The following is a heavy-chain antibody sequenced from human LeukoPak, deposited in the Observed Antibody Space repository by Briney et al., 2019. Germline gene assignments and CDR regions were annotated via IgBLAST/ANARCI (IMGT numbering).Heavy chain of an antibody. D-gene: IGHD3-22*01. CDR1: GFTFRSYA. Sequence: GGSLRLSCAASGFTFRSYAMSWVRQAPGKGLEWVSAISGSGGSTYYADSVKGRFTISRDNPKNTLYLQMNSLRAEYTAVYYCAKNLNWGGYYYTDAFDIWGQGTMVTVSS. J-gene: IGHJ3*02. V-gene: IGHV3-23*01. CDR2: ISGSGGST. CDR3: AKNLNWGGYYYTDAFDI.